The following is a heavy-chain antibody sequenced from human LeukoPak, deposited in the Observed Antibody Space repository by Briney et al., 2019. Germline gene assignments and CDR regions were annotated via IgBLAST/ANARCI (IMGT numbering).Heavy chain of an antibody. J-gene: IGHJ4*02. CDR2: ISYDGSNK. D-gene: IGHD3-10*01. CDR3: ANIVWFGELSIDY. CDR1: GFTFSNHA. Sequence: GKSLRLSCAASGFTFSNHAAHWVRQAPGKGLEWVAVISYDGSNKYYADSVKGRFTISRDNSKNTLYLQMNSLRAEDTAVYYCANIVWFGELSIDYWGQGTLVTVSS. V-gene: IGHV3-30*04.